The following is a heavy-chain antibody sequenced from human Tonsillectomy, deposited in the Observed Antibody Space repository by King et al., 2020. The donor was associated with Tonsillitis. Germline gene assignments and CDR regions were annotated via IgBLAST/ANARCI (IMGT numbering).Heavy chain of an antibody. CDR1: GGSISSYY. D-gene: IGHD2-15*01. J-gene: IGHJ6*03. CDR3: ARTPKYCSGRSCPENYYYYMDV. V-gene: IGHV4-59*08. CDR2: IYYSGST. Sequence: LQLQESGPGLVKPSETLSLTCTVSGGSISSYYWSWIRQPPGKGLEWIGYIYYSGSTNYNPSLKSRVTISVDTSKNQFSLKLSSVTAADTAVYYCARTPKYCSGRSCPENYYYYMDVWGKGTTVTVSS.